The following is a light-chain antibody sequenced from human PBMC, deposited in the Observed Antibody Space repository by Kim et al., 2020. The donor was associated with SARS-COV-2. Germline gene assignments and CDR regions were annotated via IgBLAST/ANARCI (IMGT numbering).Light chain of an antibody. CDR3: QQHGET. J-gene: IGKJ2*01. CDR1: QSVTSTY. V-gene: IGKV3-20*01. Sequence: TLCLSPRERATLSCRASQSVTSTYLAWYQQKPGLAPRLLIYGASTRATGIPDRFSGSGSGTDFTLTLSRLEPEDFAVYYCQQHGETFGQGTKLEI. CDR2: GAS.